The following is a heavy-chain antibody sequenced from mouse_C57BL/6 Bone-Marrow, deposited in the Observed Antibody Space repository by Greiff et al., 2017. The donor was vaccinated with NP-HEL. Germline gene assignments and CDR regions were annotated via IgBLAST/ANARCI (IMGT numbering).Heavy chain of an antibody. CDR2: INPNNGGT. V-gene: IGHV1-26*01. D-gene: IGHD2-12*01. J-gene: IGHJ1*03. CDR3: AKSYYGYDDWDFDV. CDR1: GYTFTDYY. Sequence: EVQLQQSGPELVKPGASVKISCKASGYTFTDYYMNWVKQSHGKSLEWIGDINPNNGGTSYNQKFKGKATLTVDKSSSTAYMELRSLTSEDSAVYYCAKSYYGYDDWDFDVWGTGTTVTVSS.